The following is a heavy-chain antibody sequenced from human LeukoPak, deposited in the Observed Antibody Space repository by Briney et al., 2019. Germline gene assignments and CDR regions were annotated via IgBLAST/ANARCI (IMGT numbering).Heavy chain of an antibody. CDR3: AKLSCSGGSCYAGY. J-gene: IGHJ4*02. CDR2: ISGSGGST. CDR1: GFTFSNYN. D-gene: IGHD2-15*01. V-gene: IGHV3-23*01. Sequence: GGSLRLSCEASGFTFSNYNMNWVRQAPGKGLEWVSAISGSGGSTYYADSVKGRFTISRDNSKNTLYLQMNSLRAEDTAVYYCAKLSCSGGSCYAGYWGQGTLVTVSS.